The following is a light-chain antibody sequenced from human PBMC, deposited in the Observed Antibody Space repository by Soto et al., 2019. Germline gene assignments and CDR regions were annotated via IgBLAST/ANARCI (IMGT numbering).Light chain of an antibody. CDR3: QTWGTGIQV. Sequence: QLVLTQSPSASASLGASVRLTCTLSSGRSSYAIAWHQQQPEKGPRYLMNLNSDGSHSKGDGIPDRFSGSSSGAERYLTISSLQSEDEADYYCQTWGTGIQVFGGGTKVTVL. J-gene: IGLJ3*02. V-gene: IGLV4-69*01. CDR1: SGRSSYA. CDR2: LNSDGSH.